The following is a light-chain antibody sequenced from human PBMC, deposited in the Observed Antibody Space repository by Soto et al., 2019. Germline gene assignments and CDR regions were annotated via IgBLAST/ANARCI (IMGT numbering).Light chain of an antibody. CDR1: QSVSSN. J-gene: IGKJ4*01. CDR2: GAS. V-gene: IGKV3-15*01. CDR3: QHYVTWPLT. Sequence: EIVMTQSPATLSVSPFERATFSCRASQSVSSNLAWYQQKLGQAPRLLIYGASIRAAGVPARFSGSRSGAEFTLTISSLQSEDFAVYYCQHYVTWPLTFGGGTKVDIK.